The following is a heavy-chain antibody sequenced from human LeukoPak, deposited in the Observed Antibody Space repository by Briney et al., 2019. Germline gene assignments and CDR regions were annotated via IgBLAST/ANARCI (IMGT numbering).Heavy chain of an antibody. V-gene: IGHV3-30*18. Sequence: GGSLRLSCAASGFTFSSYGMHWVRQAPGKGLEWVAVISYDGSNKYYADSVKGRFTISRDNSKNTLYLQMNSLRAEDTAVYYCAKEPQTYYYGSGSFGDYWGQGTLVTVSS. CDR1: GFTFSSYG. CDR3: AKEPQTYYYGSGSFGDY. J-gene: IGHJ4*02. D-gene: IGHD3-10*01. CDR2: ISYDGSNK.